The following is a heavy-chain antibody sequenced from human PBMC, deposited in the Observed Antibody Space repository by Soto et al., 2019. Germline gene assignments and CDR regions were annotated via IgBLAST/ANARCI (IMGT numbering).Heavy chain of an antibody. D-gene: IGHD2-15*01. CDR2: INHSGST. V-gene: IGHV4-34*01. Sequence: LSLTCAVYGGSFSGYYWSWIRQPPGKGLEWIGEINHSGSTNYNPSLKSRVTISVDTSKNQFSLKLSSVTAADTAVYYCARGGGYCSGGSCYGPRGWFDPWGQGTLVTVSS. CDR3: ARGGGYCSGGSCYGPRGWFDP. J-gene: IGHJ5*02. CDR1: GGSFSGYY.